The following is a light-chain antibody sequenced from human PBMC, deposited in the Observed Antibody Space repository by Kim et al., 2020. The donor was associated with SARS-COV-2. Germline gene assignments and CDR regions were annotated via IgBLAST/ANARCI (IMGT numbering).Light chain of an antibody. CDR1: SLRSYY. CDR2: GKN. Sequence: VALGQTVRITCQGDSLRSYYATWYQQKPGQAPIVVIYGKNNRPSGIPDRFSGSSSGNTASLTITGTQAGDEADYYCNSRDSNDNVVFGGGTQLT. V-gene: IGLV3-19*01. CDR3: NSRDSNDNVV. J-gene: IGLJ2*01.